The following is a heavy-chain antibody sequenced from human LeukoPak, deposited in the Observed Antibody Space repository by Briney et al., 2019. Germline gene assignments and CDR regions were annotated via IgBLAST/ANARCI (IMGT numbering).Heavy chain of an antibody. CDR1: GFTFSSYS. CDR2: ISGSGGST. CDR3: AKVHVRGVIISLFDY. J-gene: IGHJ4*02. Sequence: PGGSLRLSCAASGFTFSSYSMSWVRQAPGKGLEWVSAISGSGGSTSYADSVKGRFTISRDNSKNTLYLQMNSLRAEDTAVYYCAKVHVRGVIISLFDYWGQGTLVTVSS. V-gene: IGHV3-23*01. D-gene: IGHD3-10*02.